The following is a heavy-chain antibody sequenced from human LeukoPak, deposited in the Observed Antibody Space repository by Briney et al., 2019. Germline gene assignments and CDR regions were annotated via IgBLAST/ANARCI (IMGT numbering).Heavy chain of an antibody. J-gene: IGHJ3*02. CDR1: GFTFTSSA. Sequence: GASVKVSCKASGFTFTSSAMQWVRQARGQRLEWIGWIVVGSGNTNYAQKFQERVTITRDMSTSTAYMELSSLRSEDTAVYYCAANPKAWELAWQAYDAFDIWGQGTMVTVSS. D-gene: IGHD1-26*01. V-gene: IGHV1-58*02. CDR3: AANPKAWELAWQAYDAFDI. CDR2: IVVGSGNT.